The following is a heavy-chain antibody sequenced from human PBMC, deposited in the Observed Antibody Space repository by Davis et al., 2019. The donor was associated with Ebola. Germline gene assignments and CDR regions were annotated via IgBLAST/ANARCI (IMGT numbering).Heavy chain of an antibody. Sequence: SETLSLTCAVSGASISSPNWWSWVRQPPGKGLEWIGEIHHSGSTNYEPSLKSRVTMSVDKSKNQFSLELRSVTAADTAVYYCSRESQTSTYGIDSWGQGTLVTVSS. J-gene: IGHJ4*02. D-gene: IGHD2-2*01. CDR1: GASISSPNW. CDR3: SRESQTSTYGIDS. CDR2: IHHSGST. V-gene: IGHV4-4*02.